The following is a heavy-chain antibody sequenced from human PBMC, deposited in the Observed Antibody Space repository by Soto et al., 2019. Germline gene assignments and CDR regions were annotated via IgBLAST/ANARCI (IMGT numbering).Heavy chain of an antibody. V-gene: IGHV3-30*18. CDR1: GFTFSSYG. J-gene: IGHJ4*02. Sequence: QVQLVESGGGVVQPGRSLRLSCAAYGFTFSSYGMHWVRQAPGKGLEWVAVISYDGSNKYYADSVKGRFTISRDNSKNTLYLQMNSLRAEDTAVYYCAKDLVYVYGWGSYLDYWGQGTLVTVSS. CDR3: AKDLVYVYGWGSYLDY. CDR2: ISYDGSNK. D-gene: IGHD3-10*01.